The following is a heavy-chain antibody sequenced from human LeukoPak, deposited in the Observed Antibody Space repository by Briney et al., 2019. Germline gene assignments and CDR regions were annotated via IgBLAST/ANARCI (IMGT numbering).Heavy chain of an antibody. CDR1: GFTFSSYA. CDR3: ARGANIAAAGTNYYYGMDV. J-gene: IGHJ6*02. CDR2: ISYDGSNK. D-gene: IGHD6-13*01. V-gene: IGHV3-30*04. Sequence: GGSLRLSCAASGFTFSSYAMHWVRQAPGKGLEWVAVISYDGSNKYYADSVKGRFTISRDNSKNTLYLQMNSLRAEDTAVYYCARGANIAAAGTNYYYGMDVWGQGTTVTVSS.